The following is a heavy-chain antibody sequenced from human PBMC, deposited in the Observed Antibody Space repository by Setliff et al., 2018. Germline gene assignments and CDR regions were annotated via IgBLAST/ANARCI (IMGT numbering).Heavy chain of an antibody. CDR1: GVSISSYY. Sequence: PSLTCNVSGVSISSYYWSWIRQPPGKGLECIGYIQKSGSANYNPSLMSRVTISVDTSRNQFSLKLRSVTAADTAVYYCARLSWDGLRYYGLDVWGQGATVTVSS. J-gene: IGHJ6*02. D-gene: IGHD3-10*01. CDR2: IQKSGSA. V-gene: IGHV4-59*01. CDR3: ARLSWDGLRYYGLDV.